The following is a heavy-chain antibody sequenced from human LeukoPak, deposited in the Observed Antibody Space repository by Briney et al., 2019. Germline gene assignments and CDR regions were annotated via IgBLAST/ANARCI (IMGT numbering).Heavy chain of an antibody. CDR1: GGSFSGYY. Sequence: SETLSLTCAVYGGSFSGYYWSWIRQPPGKGLEWIGEINHSGSTNYDPSLKSRVTISVDTSKNQFSLKLSSVTVADTAVYYCARKAAAAGTAYYYYMDVWGKGTTVTVSS. V-gene: IGHV4-34*01. CDR2: INHSGST. CDR3: ARKAAAAGTAYYYYMDV. D-gene: IGHD6-13*01. J-gene: IGHJ6*03.